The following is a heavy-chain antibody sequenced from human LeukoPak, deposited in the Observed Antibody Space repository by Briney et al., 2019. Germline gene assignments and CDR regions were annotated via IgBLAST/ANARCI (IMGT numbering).Heavy chain of an antibody. CDR2: INSDGSST. J-gene: IGHJ6*02. D-gene: IGHD1-26*01. CDR3: ARVRSGSSAGNYGMDV. CDR1: GFTFSSYW. Sequence: GGSLRLSCAASGFTFSSYWMHWVRQAPGKGLVWVSRINSDGSSTSYADSVKGRFTISRDNAKNTLYLQMNSLRAEDTAVYYCARVRSGSSAGNYGMDVWGQGTTVTVSS. V-gene: IGHV3-74*01.